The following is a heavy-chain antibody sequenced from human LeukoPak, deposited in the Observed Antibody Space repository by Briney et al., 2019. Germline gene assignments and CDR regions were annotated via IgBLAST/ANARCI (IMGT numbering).Heavy chain of an antibody. V-gene: IGHV4-39*01. CDR2: IFYSGST. Sequence: KPSETLSLTCTVSGGSISTSSYYWGWIRQPPGKGLEWIGNIFYSGSTYYNPSLRSRVTISVDTSKNQFSLRLSSVTAADTAVYYCARRWMAGYCSGGSCSDYWGQGTLVTVSS. CDR1: GGSISTSSYY. CDR3: ARRWMAGYCSGGSCSDY. J-gene: IGHJ4*02. D-gene: IGHD2-15*01.